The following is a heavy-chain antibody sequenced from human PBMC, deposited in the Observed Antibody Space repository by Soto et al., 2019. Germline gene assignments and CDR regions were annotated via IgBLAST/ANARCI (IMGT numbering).Heavy chain of an antibody. J-gene: IGHJ4*02. D-gene: IGHD3-9*01. V-gene: IGHV3-23*01. CDR3: TKESHYDVLTAYVAFDF. CDR1: GFTFSNYA. CDR2: ISGGGGGI. Sequence: EVQLLESGGGLEQPGGSLRLSCAASGFTFSNYALNWVRHGPGKGLEWVSGISGGGGGIHYADSVKGRFTISRDNSKNTVFTQMNSLGDEDPAVYFCTKESHYDVLTAYVAFDFWGPGTLVTVSS.